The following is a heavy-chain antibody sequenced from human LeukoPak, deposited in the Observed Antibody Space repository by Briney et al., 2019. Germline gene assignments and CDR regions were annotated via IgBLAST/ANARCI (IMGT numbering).Heavy chain of an antibody. CDR1: GGFVSSGSYY. D-gene: IGHD3-16*01. J-gene: IGHJ3*02. CDR2: MYNSGST. V-gene: IGHV4-61*01. Sequence: SETLSLTCTVSGGFVSSGSYYWSWIRQPPGKGLEWIGYMYNSGSTNYNPSLKSRVSISVDTSKNHFSLKLSSVTAADTAVYYCARLSFDYVGGAFDIWGQGTMVTVSS. CDR3: ARLSFDYVGGAFDI.